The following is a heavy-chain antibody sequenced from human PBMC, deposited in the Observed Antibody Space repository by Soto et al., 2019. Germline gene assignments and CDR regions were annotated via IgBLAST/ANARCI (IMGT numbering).Heavy chain of an antibody. Sequence: QVQLVQSGAEVKKPGASVKVSCKVSGYTLTELSMHWVRQAPGKGHEWMGGFDTEDGETIYEQKFHGRVAMTEDTATVSVYMELSSLRSEDTGVYYRATGTPWAFPWVQGTRVTGSS. CDR2: FDTEDGET. D-gene: IGHD1-26*01. CDR1: GYTLTELS. CDR3: ATGTPWAFP. J-gene: IGHJ5*02. V-gene: IGHV1-24*01.